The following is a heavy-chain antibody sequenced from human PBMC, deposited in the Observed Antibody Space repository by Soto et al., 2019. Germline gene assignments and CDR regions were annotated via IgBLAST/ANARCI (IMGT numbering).Heavy chain of an antibody. Sequence: GGSLRLSCAASGFTLSSYAMSWVRQAPGKGLEWVSTFSGTGGYTYYADSVKGRFTISRDDSKNTLFLHMNSLRAADTAVYYCARGGTTSLDYWGQGTQVTVSS. D-gene: IGHD1-1*01. CDR1: GFTLSSYA. CDR2: FSGTGGYT. J-gene: IGHJ4*02. V-gene: IGHV3-23*01. CDR3: ARGGTTSLDY.